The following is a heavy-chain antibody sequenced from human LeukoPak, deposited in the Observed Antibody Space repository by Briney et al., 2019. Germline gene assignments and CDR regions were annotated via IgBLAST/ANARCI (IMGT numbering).Heavy chain of an antibody. V-gene: IGHV3-48*01. CDR2: ITSSSSPI. Sequence: GGSLRLSCAASGFTFTSYSMNWVRQAPGKGLEWVSYITSSSSPIYYADSVKGRFTISRDNAKNSLYLQMNSLRVEDTAVYYCARGGIAADGWAEYFQHWGQGTLVTVSS. CDR3: ARGGIAADGWAEYFQH. D-gene: IGHD6-13*01. CDR1: GFTFTSYS. J-gene: IGHJ1*01.